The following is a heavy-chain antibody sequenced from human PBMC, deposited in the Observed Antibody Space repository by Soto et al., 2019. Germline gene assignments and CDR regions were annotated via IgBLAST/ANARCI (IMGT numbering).Heavy chain of an antibody. V-gene: IGHV3-23*01. CDR2: ISGGGGST. D-gene: IGHD1-7*01. CDR1: GFTFSSYA. Sequence: PGGSLRLSCAASGFTFSSYAMSWVRQAPGKGLEWVSAISGGGGSTYYADSVKGRFTISRDNSKNTLYLQMNSLRAEDTAVYYCAKDTSGTGTYDSADYWGQGTLVTVSS. J-gene: IGHJ4*02. CDR3: AKDTSGTGTYDSADY.